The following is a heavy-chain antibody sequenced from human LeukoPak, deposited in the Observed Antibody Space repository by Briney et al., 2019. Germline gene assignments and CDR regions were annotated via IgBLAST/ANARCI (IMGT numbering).Heavy chain of an antibody. D-gene: IGHD2-2*01. CDR2: LYSGGST. CDR1: GFTVSSNY. Sequence: GGSLRLSCAASGFTVSSNYLSWLRQAPGMGLEWVSILYSGGSTYYADSVKGRFTISRDNSKNTLYLQMNSLRAEDTAVYYCARWICGSTSCYYDYWGQGTLVTVSS. V-gene: IGHV3-53*01. J-gene: IGHJ4*02. CDR3: ARWICGSTSCYYDY.